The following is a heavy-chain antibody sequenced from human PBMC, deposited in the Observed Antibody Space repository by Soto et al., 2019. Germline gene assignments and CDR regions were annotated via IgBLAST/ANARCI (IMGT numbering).Heavy chain of an antibody. Sequence: GGSLRLSCAASGFTFSCYEMNWVRHAPGQGLEWVSYISDSGGTVYYADSVKGRFTVSRDNAQNSVYLQMNSLRTEDTAVYYCARDLLHYDFWSGYSAYFYYGMDVWGPGTTVTVSS. V-gene: IGHV3-48*03. D-gene: IGHD3-3*01. J-gene: IGHJ6*02. CDR1: GFTFSCYE. CDR3: ARDLLHYDFWSGYSAYFYYGMDV. CDR2: ISDSGGTV.